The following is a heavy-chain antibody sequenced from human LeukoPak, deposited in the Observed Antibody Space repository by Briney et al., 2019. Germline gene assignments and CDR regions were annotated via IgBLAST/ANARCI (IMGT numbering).Heavy chain of an antibody. J-gene: IGHJ5*02. CDR1: GGSFSGYY. V-gene: IGHV4-34*01. D-gene: IGHD2-15*01. CDR3: ARAGQDIVVVVAASSSSVWIDP. Sequence: SETLSLTCAVYGGSFSGYYWSWIRQPPGKGLEWIGEINHSGSTNYNPSLKSRVTISVDTSKNQFSLKLSSVTAADTAVYYCARAGQDIVVVVAASSSSVWIDPWGQGTLVTVSS. CDR2: INHSGST.